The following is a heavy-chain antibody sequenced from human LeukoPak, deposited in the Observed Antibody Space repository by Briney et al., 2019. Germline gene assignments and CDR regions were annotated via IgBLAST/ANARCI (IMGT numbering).Heavy chain of an antibody. Sequence: SETLSLTCTVSGGSISSSSYSWGWIRQPPGKGLEWIGSIYHSGSTYYNPPLKSRVTISEDTSKNQFSLKLRSVTAADTAVYSCAGFTFFRGVITFDYWGQGTLVTVSS. V-gene: IGHV4-39*07. CDR2: IYHSGST. CDR1: GGSISSSSYS. D-gene: IGHD3-10*01. J-gene: IGHJ4*02. CDR3: AGFTFFRGVITFDY.